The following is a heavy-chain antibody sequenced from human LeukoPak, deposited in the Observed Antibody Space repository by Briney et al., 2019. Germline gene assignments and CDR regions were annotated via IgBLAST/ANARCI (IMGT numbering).Heavy chain of an antibody. D-gene: IGHD2-15*01. CDR2: IYSGGST. CDR3: ASPTRYCSGGSCLGAFDI. Sequence: GGSLRLSCAASGFTVSSNYMSWVRQAPGKGLEWVSVIYSGGSTYYADSVKGRFTISRDNSKNTLYHQMNSLRAEDTAVYYCASPTRYCSGGSCLGAFDIWGQGTMVTVSS. CDR1: GFTVSSNY. V-gene: IGHV3-66*01. J-gene: IGHJ3*02.